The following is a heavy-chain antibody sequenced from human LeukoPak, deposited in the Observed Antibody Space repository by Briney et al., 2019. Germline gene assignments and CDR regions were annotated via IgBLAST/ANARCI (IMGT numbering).Heavy chain of an antibody. CDR2: IYYSGST. D-gene: IGHD1-14*01. Sequence: PSETLSLTCTVSGGSISSYYWSWIRQPPGKGLEWIGYIYYSGSTNYNPSLKSRVTISVDTSKNQFSLKLSSVTAADTAVYYCARHTGGHRSFDCWGQGTLVTVSS. CDR3: ARHTGGHRSFDC. J-gene: IGHJ4*02. V-gene: IGHV4-59*08. CDR1: GGSISSYY.